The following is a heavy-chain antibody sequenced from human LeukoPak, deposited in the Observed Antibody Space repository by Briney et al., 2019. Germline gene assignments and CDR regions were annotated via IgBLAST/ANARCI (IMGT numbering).Heavy chain of an antibody. CDR3: ARGLSGSYQIDY. CDR2: IYYTEST. V-gene: IGHV4-59*01. CDR1: GGSISGYY. Sequence: SETLSLTCTVSGGSISGYYWNWIRQPPGKGLEWIGYIYYTESTNYNPSLTSRLTISLDTSKNHFSLKLTSVTAADTAFYYCARGLSGSYQIDYWGQGTLVTVSS. J-gene: IGHJ4*02. D-gene: IGHD1-26*01.